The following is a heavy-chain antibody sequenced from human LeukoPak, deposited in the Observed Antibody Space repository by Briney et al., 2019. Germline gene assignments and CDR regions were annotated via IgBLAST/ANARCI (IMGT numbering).Heavy chain of an antibody. Sequence: GGSLRLSCAASGSTFSRFWMHWVRQAPGKGLVWVSLIKNDGRTTIYADSVKGRFTISRDNAKNTLYLQMNSLRVEDTAVYYCATGHSYGYDYWGQGTLVAVSS. J-gene: IGHJ4*02. CDR3: ATGHSYGYDY. CDR1: GSTFSRFW. D-gene: IGHD5-18*01. CDR2: IKNDGRTT. V-gene: IGHV3-74*01.